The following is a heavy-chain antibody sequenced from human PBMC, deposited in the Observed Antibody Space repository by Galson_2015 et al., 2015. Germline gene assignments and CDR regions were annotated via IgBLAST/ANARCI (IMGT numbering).Heavy chain of an antibody. Sequence: ETLSLTCAVYGGSFSGYYWSWIRPPPGKGLEWIGYIYYSGSTNYNPSLKSRVTISVDTSKNQFSLKLSSVTAADTAVYYCARIPNDFWSGYYLDYWGQGTLVTVSS. CDR3: ARIPNDFWSGYYLDY. D-gene: IGHD3-3*01. CDR1: GGSFSGYY. CDR2: IYYSGST. J-gene: IGHJ4*02. V-gene: IGHV4-59*01.